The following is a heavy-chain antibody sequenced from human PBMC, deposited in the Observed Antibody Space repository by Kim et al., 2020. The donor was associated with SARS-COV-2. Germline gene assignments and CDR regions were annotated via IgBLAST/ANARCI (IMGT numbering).Heavy chain of an antibody. V-gene: IGHV4-4*07. CDR1: GGSISSYY. J-gene: IGHJ4*02. CDR2: IYTSGST. D-gene: IGHD3-10*01. Sequence: SETLSLTCTVSGGSISSYYWRWIRQPAGKGLEWIGRIYTSGSTNYNPSLKSRVTMSVDTSKNQFSLKLSSVTAADTAAYYCARESGTYRSLDYWGQGTLVTVSS. CDR3: ARESGTYRSLDY.